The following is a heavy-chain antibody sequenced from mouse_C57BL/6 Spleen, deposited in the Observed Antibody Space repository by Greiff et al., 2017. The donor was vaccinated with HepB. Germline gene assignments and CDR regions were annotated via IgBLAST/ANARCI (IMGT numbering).Heavy chain of an antibody. CDR3: ARGQLRLQYYFDY. CDR1: GYTFTSYW. Sequence: QVQLQQPGAELVKPGASVKLSCKASGYTFTSYWMQWVKQRPGQGLEWIGEIDPSDSYTNYNQKFKGKATLTVDTSSSTAYMQLSSLTSEDAAVYYCARGQLRLQYYFDYWGQGTTLTVSS. J-gene: IGHJ2*01. CDR2: IDPSDSYT. D-gene: IGHD3-2*02. V-gene: IGHV1-50*01.